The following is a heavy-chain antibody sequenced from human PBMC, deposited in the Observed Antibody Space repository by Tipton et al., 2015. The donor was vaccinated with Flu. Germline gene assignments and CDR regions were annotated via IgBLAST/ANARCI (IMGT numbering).Heavy chain of an antibody. Sequence: TLSLTCTVSRGSMNNYYWSWIRQPPGKGLEWIGFIYYSGSTNYNSGSTNYNPALRSRVTISEDTSKNQFSLKLSSVTAADTAVYYCARGRQEGEANRYFDYWGQGTLVTVSS. CDR3: ARGRQEGEANRYFDY. V-gene: IGHV4-59*01. CDR1: RGSMNNYY. D-gene: IGHD3-16*01. CDR2: IYYSGSTNYNSGST. J-gene: IGHJ4*02.